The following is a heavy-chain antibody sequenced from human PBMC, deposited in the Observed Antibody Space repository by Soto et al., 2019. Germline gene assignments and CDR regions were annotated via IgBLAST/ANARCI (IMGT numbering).Heavy chain of an antibody. V-gene: IGHV3-21*01. CDR2: ISSSSSYI. D-gene: IGHD6-6*01. J-gene: IGHJ4*02. Sequence: GGSLRLSCAASGFTFSSYSMNWVRQAPGKGLEWVSSISSSSSYIYYADSVKGRFTISRDNAKNSLYLQMNSLRAEDTAVYYCAKAARRGNVDYWGQGTLVTVSS. CDR1: GFTFSSYS. CDR3: AKAARRGNVDY.